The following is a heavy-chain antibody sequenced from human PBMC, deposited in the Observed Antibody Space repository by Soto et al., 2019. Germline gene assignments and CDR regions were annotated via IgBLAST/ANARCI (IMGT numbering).Heavy chain of an antibody. J-gene: IGHJ1*01. D-gene: IGHD6-6*01. Sequence: GGSLRLSCEASGLTFSTAYMSWVRQAPGKGLEWVGRIKTKADGGTTEYASPVKGRFNISRDDSKNTLYVEMSILKASDTAIYYCSKFKYSTSVRYLQHWGQGTPVTVSS. V-gene: IGHV3-15*01. CDR2: IKTKADGGTT. CDR3: SKFKYSTSVRYLQH. CDR1: GLTFSTAY.